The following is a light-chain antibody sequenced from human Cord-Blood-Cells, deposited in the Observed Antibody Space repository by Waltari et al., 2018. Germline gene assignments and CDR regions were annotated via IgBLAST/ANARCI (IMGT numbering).Light chain of an antibody. CDR2: AAY. V-gene: IGKV1-39*01. J-gene: IGKJ4*01. Sequence: DIQMTQSPSSLSASVGYRVTITCRASQSISSYLNWYQQKPGKAPKLLIYAAYSLQSGVPSRFSGSGSGTDFTLTISRLQPEDFATYYCQQSYSTPLTFGGGTKVEIK. CDR1: QSISSY. CDR3: QQSYSTPLT.